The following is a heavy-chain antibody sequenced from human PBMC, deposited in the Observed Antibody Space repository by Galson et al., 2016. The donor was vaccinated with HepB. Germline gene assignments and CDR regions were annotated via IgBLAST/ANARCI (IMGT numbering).Heavy chain of an antibody. CDR1: GFTFTTHT. J-gene: IGHJ6*02. CDR3: AKDHTGSTVGWSDGMDV. Sequence: SLRLSCAASGFTFTTHTMNWVRQAPGKGLESISYISTNGATIHYADSVKGRFTVSRDNSKNILYLQLSSLRVEDTAVYYCAKDHTGSTVGWSDGMDVWGQGTRVTVSS. D-gene: IGHD1-7*01. CDR2: ISTNGATI. V-gene: IGHV3-48*01.